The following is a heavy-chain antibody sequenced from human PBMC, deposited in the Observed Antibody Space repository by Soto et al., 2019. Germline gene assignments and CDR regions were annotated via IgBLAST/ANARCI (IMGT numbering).Heavy chain of an antibody. D-gene: IGHD6-19*01. CDR1: GDSLSSGGYS. Sequence: SETLSLTCTVSGDSLSSGGYSWNWIRQHPVKGLEWIAYMYYSGTTYYNPSLKSRLTMSVDKSNHQFSLNLTSVTAADTAIYYCARGVAVAGLDYWGQGILVTVSS. CDR2: MYYSGTT. CDR3: ARGVAVAGLDY. J-gene: IGHJ4*02. V-gene: IGHV4-31*03.